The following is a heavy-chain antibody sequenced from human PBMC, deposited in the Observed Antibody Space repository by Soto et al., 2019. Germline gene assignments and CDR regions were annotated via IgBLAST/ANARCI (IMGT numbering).Heavy chain of an antibody. V-gene: IGHV3-21*01. J-gene: IGHJ3*02. CDR3: ARERNDSSGYYYVDAFDI. CDR2: ISSSSSYI. CDR1: GFTFSSYS. Sequence: GGSLRLSCAASGFTFSSYSMNWVRQAPGKXLEWVSSISSSSSYIYYADSVKGRFTISRDNAKNSLYLQMNSLRAEDTAVYYCARERNDSSGYYYVDAFDIWGQGAMVTVSS. D-gene: IGHD3-22*01.